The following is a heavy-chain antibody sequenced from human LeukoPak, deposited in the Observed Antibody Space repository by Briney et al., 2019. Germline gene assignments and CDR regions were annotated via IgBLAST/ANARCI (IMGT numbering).Heavy chain of an antibody. CDR3: AREGLNMVRGVIPKEAWGWFDP. CDR2: INHSGST. V-gene: IGHV4-34*01. CDR1: GGSFSGYY. J-gene: IGHJ5*02. Sequence: PSEILSLTCAVYGGSFSGYYWSWIRQPPGKGLEWIGEINHSGSTNYNPSLKSRVTISVDTSKNQFSLKLTSVTAADTAVYYCAREGLNMVRGVIPKEAWGWFDPWGQGTLVTVSS. D-gene: IGHD3-10*01.